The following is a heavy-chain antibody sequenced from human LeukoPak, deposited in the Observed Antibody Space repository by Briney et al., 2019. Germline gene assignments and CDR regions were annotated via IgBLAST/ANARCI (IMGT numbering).Heavy chain of an antibody. J-gene: IGHJ6*03. CDR1: DGSISSSSYY. V-gene: IGHV4-39*07. CDR2: IYYSGST. D-gene: IGHD6-6*01. CDR3: ARVSSSSSYYYHYMDV. Sequence: PSETLSLTCTVSDGSISSSSYYWGWIRQPPGKGLEWIGSIYYSGSTYYNPSLKSRVTISVDTSNNQFSLKLSSVTAADTAVYYCARVSSSSSYYYHYMDVRGKGTTVTVSS.